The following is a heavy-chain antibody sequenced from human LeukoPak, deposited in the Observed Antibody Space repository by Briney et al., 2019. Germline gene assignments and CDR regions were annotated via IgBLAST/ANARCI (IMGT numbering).Heavy chain of an antibody. CDR2: ISAYNGNT. J-gene: IGHJ6*03. CDR3: ARVYTVTTWSVDHYYYYMDV. D-gene: IGHD4-17*01. V-gene: IGHV1-18*01. Sequence: ASVKVSCKASGYTFTSYGISWVRQAPGQGLEWMGWISAYNGNTNYAQKLQGRATMTTDTSTSTAYMELRSLRSDDTAVYYCARVYTVTTWSVDHYYYYMDVWGKGTTVTVSS. CDR1: GYTFTSYG.